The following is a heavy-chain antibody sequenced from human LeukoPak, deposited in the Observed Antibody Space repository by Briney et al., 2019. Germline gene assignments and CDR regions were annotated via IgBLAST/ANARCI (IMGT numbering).Heavy chain of an antibody. CDR1: GFTFSSYA. CDR3: AKSPAYQPLLYRLVGAY. J-gene: IGHJ4*02. CDR2: ISGSGGST. V-gene: IGHV3-23*01. Sequence: GGSLRLSCAASGFTFSSYAMSWVRQAPGKGLEWVSAISGSGGSTYYADSVKGRFTISRDNSKNTLYLQMNSLRAEDTAVYYCAKSPAYQPLLYRLVGAYCGQGTLVTVSS. D-gene: IGHD2-2*02.